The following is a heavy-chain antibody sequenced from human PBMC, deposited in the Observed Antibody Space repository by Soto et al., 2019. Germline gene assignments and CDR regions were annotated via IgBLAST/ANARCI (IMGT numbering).Heavy chain of an antibody. J-gene: IGHJ4*02. V-gene: IGHV3-13*01. CDR3: ARDTCSGGRCYIDY. CDR2: IGPAGDT. D-gene: IGHD2-15*01. CDR1: GFTFSTYD. Sequence: GGSLRLSCAASGFTFSTYDFHWVRQATGKGLEWVSAIGPAGDTYYPGSVKGRFTISRENAKNSLYLQMNSLRAGDTAVYYCARDTCSGGRCYIDYWGQGTLVTVSS.